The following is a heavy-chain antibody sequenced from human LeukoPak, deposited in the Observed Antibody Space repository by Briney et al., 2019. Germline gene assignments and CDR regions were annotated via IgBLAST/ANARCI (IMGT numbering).Heavy chain of an antibody. J-gene: IGHJ3*02. Sequence: GGSLRLSCAASGFTFSSYSMNWVRQAPGKGLEWVSYISIGSSTIVYTDSVKGRFTISRDNAKNSLYLQMNSLRAEDTAVYYCFRDLSWAFDIWGQGTMVTVSS. CDR1: GFTFSSYS. V-gene: IGHV3-48*04. CDR3: FRDLSWAFDI. CDR2: ISIGSSTI.